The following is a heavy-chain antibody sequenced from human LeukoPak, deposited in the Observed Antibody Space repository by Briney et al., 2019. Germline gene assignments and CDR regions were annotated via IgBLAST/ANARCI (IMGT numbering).Heavy chain of an antibody. CDR2: ISGIGSI. V-gene: IGHV4-59*08. D-gene: IGHD2-2*01. Sequence: PSETLSLTCTVSGGSISSYYWSWIRQPPGKGLEWIAYISGIGSINYNPSLKSRVTISLDTSKNQFSLKLSSVTAADTAVYYCAGYHPRNTVDFWGQGTLVTVSS. CDR1: GGSISSYY. J-gene: IGHJ4*02. CDR3: AGYHPRNTVDF.